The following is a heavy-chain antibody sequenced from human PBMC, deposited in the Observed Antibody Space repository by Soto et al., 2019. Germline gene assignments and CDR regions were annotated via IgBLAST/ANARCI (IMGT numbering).Heavy chain of an antibody. CDR2: IWYDGSNK. Sequence: PGGSLRLSCAASGFTFSSYGMHWVRQAPGKGLEWVAVIWYDGSNKYYADSVKGRFTISRDNSKNTLYLQMNSLRAEDTAVYYCASQSSDWLSYYFDYWGQGTLVTVSS. CDR3: ASQSSDWLSYYFDY. J-gene: IGHJ4*02. CDR1: GFTFSSYG. D-gene: IGHD3-9*01. V-gene: IGHV3-33*01.